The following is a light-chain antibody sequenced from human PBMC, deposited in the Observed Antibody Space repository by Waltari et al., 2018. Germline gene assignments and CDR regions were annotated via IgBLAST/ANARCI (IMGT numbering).Light chain of an antibody. CDR3: CSRTGRDSVI. Sequence: QSALTQPRSVSGSPGQSVTISCTGTSSDVGAYNYVTWYQQHPGKAPKLKIFDFNKWPHGGPDGFSGSKAGSTASLTISGLQAEDEAEYYCCSRTGRDSVIFGGGTKVTVL. CDR2: DFN. J-gene: IGLJ2*01. V-gene: IGLV2-11*01. CDR1: SSDVGAYNY.